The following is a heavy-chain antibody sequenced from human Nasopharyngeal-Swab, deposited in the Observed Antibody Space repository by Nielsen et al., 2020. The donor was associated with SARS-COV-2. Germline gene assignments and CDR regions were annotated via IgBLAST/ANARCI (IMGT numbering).Heavy chain of an antibody. Sequence: GGSLTLSCAASGCTFSTYGMHWLRPAPGKGLEWVAVISYDGNIKSYADSVRGRFLISRDNSHNTLYLQMSRLRTEDRAVYYCAKAFGEDQLAEDAFDAWGQGTMVTVSS. J-gene: IGHJ3*01. V-gene: IGHV3-30*18. D-gene: IGHD3-16*01. CDR3: AKAFGEDQLAEDAFDA. CDR1: GCTFSTYG. CDR2: ISYDGNIK.